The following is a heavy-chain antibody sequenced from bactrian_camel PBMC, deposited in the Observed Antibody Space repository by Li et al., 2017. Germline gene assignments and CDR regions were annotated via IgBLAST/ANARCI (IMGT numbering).Heavy chain of an antibody. D-gene: IGHD2*01. J-gene: IGHJ4*01. CDR1: GAPFDDGD. Sequence: HVQLVESGGGSVETGGSLKLSCTTSGAPFDDGDMGWYRQAPGIECKLISTIVFGGSTFYSDSVKGRFTISRDNAKNTVYLQMNNLSPEDTATYYCGSRVTSLGGRRCAGREYSGQGTQVTVSS. CDR2: IVFGGST. CDR3: GSRVTSLGGRRCAGREY. V-gene: IGHV3S53*01.